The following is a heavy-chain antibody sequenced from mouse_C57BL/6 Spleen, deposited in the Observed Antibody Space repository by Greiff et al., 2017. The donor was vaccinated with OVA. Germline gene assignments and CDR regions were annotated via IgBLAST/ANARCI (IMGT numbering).Heavy chain of an antibody. D-gene: IGHD1-1*01. Sequence: EVKLQESGAELVRPGASVKLSCTASGFNIKDYYMHWVKQRPEQGLEWIGRIDPEDGDTEYAPKFQGKATMTADTSSNTAYLQLSSLTSEDTAVYYCTFITTVVATGFDAMDYWGQGTSVTVSS. J-gene: IGHJ4*01. V-gene: IGHV14-1*01. CDR1: GFNIKDYY. CDR3: TFITTVVATGFDAMDY. CDR2: IDPEDGDT.